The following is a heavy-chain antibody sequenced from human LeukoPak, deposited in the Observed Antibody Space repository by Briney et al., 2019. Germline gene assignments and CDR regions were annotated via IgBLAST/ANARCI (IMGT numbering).Heavy chain of an antibody. J-gene: IGHJ4*02. D-gene: IGHD6-19*01. CDR3: ARDRGRSRAVVPSAD. V-gene: IGHV3-21*01. Sequence: GGSLRLSCAASGFTFSSYNMNWVRQAPGKGLEWVSSISSSSSYIYYADSVKGRFTISRDNAKNSLYLQMNSLRAEDTAVYYCARDRGRSRAVVPSADWGQGTLVTVSS. CDR1: GFTFSSYN. CDR2: ISSSSSYI.